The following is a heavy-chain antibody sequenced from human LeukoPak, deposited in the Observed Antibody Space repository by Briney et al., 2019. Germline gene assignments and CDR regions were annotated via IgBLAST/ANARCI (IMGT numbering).Heavy chain of an antibody. CDR2: INPSGGST. Sequence: ASVKVSCKASGYTFTSYYMHWVRQAPGQGLEWMGIINPSGGSTSYAQKFQGRVTMTEDTSADTAYMELSSLRSEDTAVYYCATGPTRVVAPWGYWGQGTLVTVSS. J-gene: IGHJ4*02. V-gene: IGHV1-46*01. CDR1: GYTFTSYY. D-gene: IGHD2-15*01. CDR3: ATGPTRVVAPWGY.